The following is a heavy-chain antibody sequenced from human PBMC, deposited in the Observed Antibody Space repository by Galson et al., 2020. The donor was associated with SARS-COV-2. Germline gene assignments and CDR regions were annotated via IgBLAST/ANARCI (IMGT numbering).Heavy chain of an antibody. CDR3: VRGVEPAGHFDH. V-gene: IGHV4-30-2*01. CDR2: IYHEGTT. CDR1: GDSISSGGYS. D-gene: IGHD2-2*01. Sequence: ETSETLSLTCAVSGDSISSGGYSWGWIRQPPGKGLEWIAYIYHEGTTFYNPSFKTRATLSVDRSKKHFSLKLNSVTAADTAVYYCVRGVEPAGHFDHWGQGILVTVAS. J-gene: IGHJ4*02.